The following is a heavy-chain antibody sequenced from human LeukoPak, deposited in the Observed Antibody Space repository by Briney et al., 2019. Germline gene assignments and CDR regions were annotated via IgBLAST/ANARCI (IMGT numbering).Heavy chain of an antibody. J-gene: IGHJ5*02. Sequence: GGSLRLSCAASGFTVSSNYTSWVRQAPGKGLEWVSIIHSGGSTYYADSVKGRFTISRDNSKNTLYLQMNSLRAEDTAVYYYTRANSATIPGVDPWGQGTLVTVSS. CDR2: IHSGGST. CDR3: TRANSATIPGVDP. CDR1: GFTVSSNY. V-gene: IGHV3-53*01. D-gene: IGHD1-26*01.